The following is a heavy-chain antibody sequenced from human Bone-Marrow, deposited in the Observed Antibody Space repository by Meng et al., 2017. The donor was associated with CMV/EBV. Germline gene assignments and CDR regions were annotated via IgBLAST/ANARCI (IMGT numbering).Heavy chain of an antibody. CDR3: AKESRGYYDSSGYWY. D-gene: IGHD3-22*01. V-gene: IGHV3-23*01. Sequence: SGLTFSSYAMSWVRQAPGKGLEWVSAISGSGGSTYYADSVKGRFTISRDNSKNTLYLQMNSLRAEDTAVYYCAKESRGYYDSSGYWYWGQGTLVTVSS. CDR1: GLTFSSYA. CDR2: ISGSGGST. J-gene: IGHJ4*02.